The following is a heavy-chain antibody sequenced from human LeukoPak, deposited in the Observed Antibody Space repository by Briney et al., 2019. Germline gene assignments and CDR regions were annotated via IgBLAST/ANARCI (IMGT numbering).Heavy chain of an antibody. CDR2: ISYEGSNK. J-gene: IGHJ4*02. V-gene: IGHV3-30*18. Sequence: GRSLRLSCAASGFTFSDYVMHWVRQAPGKGLEWVAVISYEGSNKYYAASVKGRFTISRDNFKNTLDLQMNSLTAEDTAVYYCAKDHSGSYYGPFDSWGQGTLVTVSS. CDR1: GFTFSDYV. D-gene: IGHD1-26*01. CDR3: AKDHSGSYYGPFDS.